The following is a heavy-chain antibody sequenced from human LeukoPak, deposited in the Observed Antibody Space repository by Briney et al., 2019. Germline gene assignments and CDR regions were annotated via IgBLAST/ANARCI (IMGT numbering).Heavy chain of an antibody. CDR2: IYYGGST. D-gene: IGHD2-15*01. Sequence: SSETLSLNCIVSGCSISSGGYYWSWIRQPPGKGLEWIGYIYYGGSTYYNPSLKSRVTISVDKSKNQFSLKLSSVTAADTAVYYCATQDIVVWAFDYWGQGTLVTVSS. CDR3: ATQDIVVWAFDY. CDR1: GCSISSGGYY. J-gene: IGHJ4*02. V-gene: IGHV4-31*09.